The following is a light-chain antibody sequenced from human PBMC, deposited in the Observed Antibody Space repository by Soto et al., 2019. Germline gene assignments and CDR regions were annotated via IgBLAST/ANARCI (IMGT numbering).Light chain of an antibody. Sequence: QSVLTQPPCASGSPGQSVTISCTGTTSDIGAYNYVSWYHQRPGKAPKLIIYEVTRRPSGVPDRIFGSKSDTTASLTVSGLQADDEGHYYCSSFAGTNSFVFGTGTKLTVL. CDR1: TSDIGAYNY. V-gene: IGLV2-8*01. CDR3: SSFAGTNSFV. CDR2: EVT. J-gene: IGLJ1*01.